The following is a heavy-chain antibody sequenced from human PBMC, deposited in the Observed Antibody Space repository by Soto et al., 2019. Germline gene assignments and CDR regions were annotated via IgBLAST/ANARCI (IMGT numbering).Heavy chain of an antibody. CDR3: ARDKETYYDFWSGYTPIEY. J-gene: IGHJ4*02. CDR2: IRQDGSDK. Sequence: GGSLRLSCEASGFTFDNYYMSWFRQAPGKGLEWVANIRQDGSDKYYVDSVKGRFTIARDNAKNSLSLEMNSLRAEDTAVYYCARDKETYYDFWSGYTPIEYWGQGTLVTV. D-gene: IGHD3-3*01. CDR1: GFTFDNYY. V-gene: IGHV3-7*03.